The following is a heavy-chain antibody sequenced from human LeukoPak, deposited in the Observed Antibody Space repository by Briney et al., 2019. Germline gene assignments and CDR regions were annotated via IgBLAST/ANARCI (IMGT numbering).Heavy chain of an antibody. Sequence: GESLRLSCAASGSTFSSYSMNWVRQAPGKGLEWVSYISSKGTTIYYADSVKGRFTISRDNAKNSLYLQMTSLRDEDTAVYYCARDSSGWKYYFDYWGQGTLVTVSS. J-gene: IGHJ4*02. CDR2: ISSKGTTI. CDR3: ARDSSGWKYYFDY. D-gene: IGHD6-19*01. V-gene: IGHV3-48*02. CDR1: GSTFSSYS.